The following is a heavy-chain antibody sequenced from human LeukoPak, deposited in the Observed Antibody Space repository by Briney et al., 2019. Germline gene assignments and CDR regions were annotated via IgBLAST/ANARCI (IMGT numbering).Heavy chain of an antibody. CDR1: GFTFSSYG. D-gene: IGHD3-3*01. Sequence: GGSLRLSCAASGFTFSSYGMHWVRQAPGKGLEWVAFIWYDGSNKYYADSVKGRFTISRDNSKNTLYLQMNSLRAEDTAVYYCAKVDSIFGVAPYGMDVWGQGTTVTVSS. J-gene: IGHJ6*02. V-gene: IGHV3-30*02. CDR2: IWYDGSNK. CDR3: AKVDSIFGVAPYGMDV.